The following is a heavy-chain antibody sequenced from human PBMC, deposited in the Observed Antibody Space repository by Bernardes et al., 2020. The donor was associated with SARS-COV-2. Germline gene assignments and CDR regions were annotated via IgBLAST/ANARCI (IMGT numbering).Heavy chain of an antibody. V-gene: IGHV4-59*08. CDR2: FYYIGST. Sequence: SEPLSLTCTVFGGSISSYYLSWIRCLPGKGLEWLGSFYYIGSTNYNPPLKSRITISVDTSKNQFSLKLSTVTAADTAVYYCARLRALVAGYNCFDPWGQVTLVTVSS. CDR3: ARLRALVAGYNCFDP. D-gene: IGHD6-19*01. CDR1: GGSISSYY. J-gene: IGHJ5*02.